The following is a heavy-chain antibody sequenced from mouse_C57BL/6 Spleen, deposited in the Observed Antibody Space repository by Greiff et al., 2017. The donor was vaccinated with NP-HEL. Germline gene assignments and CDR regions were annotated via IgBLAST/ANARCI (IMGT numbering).Heavy chain of an antibody. CDR1: GFTFSSYA. CDR2: ISDGGSYT. J-gene: IGHJ2*01. CDR3: ARVAGTGKDYFDY. D-gene: IGHD4-1*01. Sequence: EVHLVESGGGLVKPGGSLKLSCAASGFTFSSYAMSWVRQTPEKRLEWVATISDGGSYTYYPDNVKGRFTISRDNAKTNLYLQMSHLKSEDTAMYYCARVAGTGKDYFDYWGQGTTLTVSS. V-gene: IGHV5-4*01.